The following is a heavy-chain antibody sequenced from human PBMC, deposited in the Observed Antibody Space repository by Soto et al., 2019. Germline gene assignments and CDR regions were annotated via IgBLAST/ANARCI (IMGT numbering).Heavy chain of an antibody. CDR2: IHWNGGNT. V-gene: IGHV3-20*04. D-gene: IGHD2-15*01. Sequence: EVQLVESGGGVVRPGGSLRLSCAASGFIFDDYGMSWVRQAPGKGLEWVSGIHWNGGNTGYADSVRGRFTISRDNAKNSLYLQMSSLGAEDTALYYCVRGWRWFDPWGQGTLVTVSS. J-gene: IGHJ5*02. CDR3: VRGWRWFDP. CDR1: GFIFDDYG.